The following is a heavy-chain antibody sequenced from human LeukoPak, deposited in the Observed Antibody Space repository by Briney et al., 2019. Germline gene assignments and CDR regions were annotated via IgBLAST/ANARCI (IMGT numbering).Heavy chain of an antibody. Sequence: SVKVSCKASGGTFSSYAISWVRQAPGQGLEWMGGIIPIFGTAIYAQKFQGRVTITTDESTSTAYMELSSLRSEDTAVYYCASHYGEGYYYYYMDVWGKGTTVTVSS. CDR1: GGTFSSYA. CDR2: IIPIFGTA. CDR3: ASHYGEGYYYYYMDV. V-gene: IGHV1-69*05. D-gene: IGHD4-17*01. J-gene: IGHJ6*03.